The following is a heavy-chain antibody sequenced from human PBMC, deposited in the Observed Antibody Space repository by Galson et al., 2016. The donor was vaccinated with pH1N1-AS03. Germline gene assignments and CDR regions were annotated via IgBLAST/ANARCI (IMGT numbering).Heavy chain of an antibody. CDR2: INGVGSSI. Sequence: SLRLSCAASGISLSSSWMHWVRQAPGRGLVWVSGINGVGSSIKYADAVKGRFTISRDNAKNMLYLQMNSLRADDAAVYYCARGYDVSGPDDHRLFDSWGQGTQVTVSS. CDR1: GISLSSSW. D-gene: IGHD2-15*01. CDR3: ARGYDVSGPDDHRLFDS. J-gene: IGHJ5*01. V-gene: IGHV3-74*01.